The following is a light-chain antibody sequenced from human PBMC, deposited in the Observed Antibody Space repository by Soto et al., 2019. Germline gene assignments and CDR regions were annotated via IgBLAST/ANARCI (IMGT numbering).Light chain of an antibody. CDR3: CSYAGNPSV. J-gene: IGLJ1*01. Sequence: QSVLTQAASVSGSPGQSIAISCTRTNSDVGSYNSVSWYQQHPGKAPKLMIYEGSKRPSGVSDRFSGSKSGHTASLTVSGLQAQDQADYYCCSYAGNPSVFGYGTKFTVL. V-gene: IGLV2-23*01. CDR1: NSDVGSYNS. CDR2: EGS.